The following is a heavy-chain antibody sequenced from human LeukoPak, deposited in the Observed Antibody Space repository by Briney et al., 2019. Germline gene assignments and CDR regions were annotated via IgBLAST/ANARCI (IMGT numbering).Heavy chain of an antibody. J-gene: IGHJ6*03. CDR2: IYYSGST. V-gene: IGHV4-39*01. Sequence: SETLSLTCTVSGGSISSSSYYWGWIRPPPGKGLEWIGSIYYSGSTYYNPSLKSRVTISVDTSKNQFSLKLSSVTAADTAVYYCARYSSYYYYMDVWGKGTTVTVPS. CDR3: ARYSSYYYYMDV. CDR1: GGSISSSSYY.